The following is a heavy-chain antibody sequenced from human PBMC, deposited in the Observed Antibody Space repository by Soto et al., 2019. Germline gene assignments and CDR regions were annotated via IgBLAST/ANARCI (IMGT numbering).Heavy chain of an antibody. D-gene: IGHD4-17*01. CDR2: IYYSGNT. V-gene: IGHV4-31*03. CDR3: ARRHYDYGYYFDF. J-gene: IGHJ4*02. Sequence: QVQLQESGPGLVKPSQTLSLTCTVSGGSISSGGYYWSWIRQHPGKGLEWIGYIYYSGNTYYNPSLKSRVAISVDTSKNQFSLKVSSVTAADTAVYYCARRHYDYGYYFDFWGQGTLVTVSS. CDR1: GGSISSGGYY.